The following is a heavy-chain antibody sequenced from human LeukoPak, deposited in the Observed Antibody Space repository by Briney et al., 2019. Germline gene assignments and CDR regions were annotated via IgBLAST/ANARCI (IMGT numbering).Heavy chain of an antibody. J-gene: IGHJ4*02. Sequence: GGSLRLSCAASGFTFSDYYMSWIRQAPGKGLEWVSAISGSGGSTYYADSVKGRFTISRDNSKNTLYLQMNSLRAEDTAVYYCAKEPPLYGSPFFDYWGQGTLVTVSS. CDR1: GFTFSDYY. V-gene: IGHV3-23*01. CDR3: AKEPPLYGSPFFDY. CDR2: ISGSGGST. D-gene: IGHD6-13*01.